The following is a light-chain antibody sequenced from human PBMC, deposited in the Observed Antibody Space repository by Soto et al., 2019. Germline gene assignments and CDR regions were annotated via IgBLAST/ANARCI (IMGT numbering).Light chain of an antibody. J-gene: IGLJ2*01. CDR1: SSNIENNY. CDR3: GTWDSSLSAGV. CDR2: DNN. V-gene: IGLV1-51*01. Sequence: QSVLTQPPSVSAAPGQKVTISCSGSSSNIENNYVSWYQQLPGTAPKLLIYDNNKRPSGIPDRCSGSKSGTSATLGITGRQTGDEADYYCGTWDSSLSAGVFGGGTKVTVL.